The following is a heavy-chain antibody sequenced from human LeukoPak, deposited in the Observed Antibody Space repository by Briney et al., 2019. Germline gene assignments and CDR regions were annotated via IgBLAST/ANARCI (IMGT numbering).Heavy chain of an antibody. D-gene: IGHD4-23*01. CDR2: INHSGST. Sequence: SETLSLTCAVYGGSFSGYYWSWIRQPPGKGLEWIGEINHSGSTNYNPSLKSRVTISVDTSKNQFSLKLSSVTAPDTAVYYCASSDYGGNSGPGYWGQGTLVTVSS. V-gene: IGHV4-34*01. J-gene: IGHJ4*02. CDR3: ASSDYGGNSGPGY. CDR1: GGSFSGYY.